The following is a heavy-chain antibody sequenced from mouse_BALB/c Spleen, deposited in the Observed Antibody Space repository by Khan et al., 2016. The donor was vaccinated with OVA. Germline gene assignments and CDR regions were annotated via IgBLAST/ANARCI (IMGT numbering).Heavy chain of an antibody. CDR3: ARWVYDGHYGRFAY. D-gene: IGHD2-3*01. CDR2: ISYSGST. CDR1: GDSITSGY. Sequence: EVQLQESGPSLVKPSQTLSLTCSVTGDSITSGYWNWIRKFPGNKLEYMGYISYSGSTYYNPSLKSRIFITRDTSKNQSYLQLNYVTTEDPATYYGARWVYDGHYGRFAYWGQGTLVTVSA. J-gene: IGHJ3*01. V-gene: IGHV3-8*02.